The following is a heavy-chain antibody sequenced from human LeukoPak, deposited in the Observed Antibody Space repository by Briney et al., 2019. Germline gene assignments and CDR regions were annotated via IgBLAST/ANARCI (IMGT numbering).Heavy chain of an antibody. Sequence: SAISSSGGSTYYADSVKGRFTISRDNSKNTLYLQMNSLRAEDTAVYYCAKGAVAGPKELNYWGQGTLVTVSS. J-gene: IGHJ4*02. D-gene: IGHD6-19*01. CDR2: ISSSGGST. CDR3: AKGAVAGPKELNY. V-gene: IGHV3-23*01.